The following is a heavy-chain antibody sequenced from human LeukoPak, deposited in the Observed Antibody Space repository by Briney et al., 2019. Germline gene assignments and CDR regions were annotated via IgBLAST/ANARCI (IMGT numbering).Heavy chain of an antibody. CDR2: IYYSGST. J-gene: IGHJ4*02. D-gene: IGHD5-24*01. CDR3: ARGARAGYNLEPFDY. V-gene: IGHV4-59*08. Sequence: SETLSLTGTVSGGSMSSYYWSWIRQPPGKGLEWIGYIYYSGSTKYNPSLKSRVTISVDTSKNQFSLKLSSVTAADTAVYYCARGARAGYNLEPFDYWGQGTLVTVSS. CDR1: GGSMSSYY.